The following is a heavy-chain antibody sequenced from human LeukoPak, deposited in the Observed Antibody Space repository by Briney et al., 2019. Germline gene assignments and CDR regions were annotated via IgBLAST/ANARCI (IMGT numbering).Heavy chain of an antibody. J-gene: IGHJ4*02. Sequence: GGSLRLSCAASGFTFSSYAMSWVRQAPGKGLEWVSAISGSGGSTYYADSVKGRFTISRDNSKNTLYLQMNSLRAEDTAVYYCAKVECWHYYDSSGYLDYWGQGTLVTVSS. CDR1: GFTFSSYA. CDR2: ISGSGGST. CDR3: AKVECWHYYDSSGYLDY. D-gene: IGHD3-22*01. V-gene: IGHV3-23*01.